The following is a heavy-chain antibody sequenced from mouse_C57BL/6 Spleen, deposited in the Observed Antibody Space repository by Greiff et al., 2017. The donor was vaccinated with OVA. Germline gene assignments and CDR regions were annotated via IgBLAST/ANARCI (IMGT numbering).Heavy chain of an antibody. CDR1: GFTFTDYY. CDR3: ARYTGTYYFDY. J-gene: IGHJ2*01. Sequence: EVQGVASGGGLVQPGGSLSLSCAASGFTFTDYYMSWVRQPPGKALEWLGFIRNKANGYTTEYSASVKGRFTISRDNSQSILYLQMNALRAEDSATYYCARYTGTYYFDYWGQGTTLTVSS. D-gene: IGHD4-1*01. V-gene: IGHV7-3*01. CDR2: IRNKANGYTT.